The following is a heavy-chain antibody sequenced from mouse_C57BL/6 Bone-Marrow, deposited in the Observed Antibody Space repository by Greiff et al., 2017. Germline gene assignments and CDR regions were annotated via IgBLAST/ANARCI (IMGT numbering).Heavy chain of an antibody. CDR1: GYTFNSYW. V-gene: IGHV1-72*01. CDR3: ARHYYCSSPAWFAD. D-gene: IGHD1-1*01. Sequence: VQLQQPGAELVKPGASVKLSCKASGYTFNSYWMHWVKQRPGRGLEWIGRIDPNSGGTKYNEKFKSKATLTVDKPSSTAYMQLSSLTSEDSAFYYWARHYYCSSPAWFADWGQGTLVTVSA. CDR2: IDPNSGGT. J-gene: IGHJ3*01.